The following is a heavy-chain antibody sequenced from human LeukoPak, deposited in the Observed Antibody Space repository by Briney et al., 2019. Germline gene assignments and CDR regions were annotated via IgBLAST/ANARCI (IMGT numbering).Heavy chain of an antibody. D-gene: IGHD5-12*01. CDR3: ARADTGFDQ. CDR1: GXTVSSNS. J-gene: IGHJ4*02. Sequence: GGSLRLSCAVSGXTVSSNSMSWVRQAPGKGLEWVSLIYSGGSTYYTDSVKGRFTISRDNSESTLFLQMNSLRAEDTAVYYCARADTGFDQWGQGTLVTVSS. CDR2: IYSGGST. V-gene: IGHV3-53*01.